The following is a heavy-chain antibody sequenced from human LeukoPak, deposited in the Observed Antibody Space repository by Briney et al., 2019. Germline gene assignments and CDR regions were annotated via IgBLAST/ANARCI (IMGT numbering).Heavy chain of an antibody. D-gene: IGHD1-26*01. V-gene: IGHV3-30*02. CDR2: IRYDGSNK. J-gene: IGHJ6*03. CDR3: AKGSGWEMSYYYYYMDV. CDR1: GFTFSSYG. Sequence: GSLRLSCAASGFTFSSYGMHWVRQAPGKGLEWVAFIRYDGSNKYYVGSVKGRFTISRDNSKNTLYLQMNSLRAEDTAVYYCAKGSGWEMSYYYYYMDVWGKGTTVTISS.